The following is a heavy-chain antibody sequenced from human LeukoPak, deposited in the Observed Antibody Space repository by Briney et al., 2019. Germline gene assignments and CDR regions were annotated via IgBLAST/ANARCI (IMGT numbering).Heavy chain of an antibody. CDR2: IIPIFGTA. Sequence: SVKVSCKASGGTFSSYAISWVRQAPGQGLEWMGGIIPIFGTANYAQKFQGRVTITADKSTSTAYMELSSLRSEDTAVYYCARGGVAATRSFDYWGQGTLVTVSS. V-gene: IGHV1-69*06. CDR1: GGTFSSYA. J-gene: IGHJ4*02. CDR3: ARGGVAATRSFDY. D-gene: IGHD2-15*01.